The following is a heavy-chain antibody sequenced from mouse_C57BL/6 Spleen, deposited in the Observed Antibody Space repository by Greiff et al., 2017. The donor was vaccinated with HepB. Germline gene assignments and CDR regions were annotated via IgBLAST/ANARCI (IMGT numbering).Heavy chain of an antibody. Sequence: VQLQQPGAELVKPGASVKMSCKASGYTFTSYWITWVKQRPGQGLEWIGDIYPGSGSTNYNEKFKSKATLTVDTSSSTAYMQLSSLTSEDSAVYYCVRDYYGSSYGYFDYWGQGTTLTVSS. CDR2: IYPGSGST. CDR3: VRDYYGSSYGYFDY. J-gene: IGHJ2*01. CDR1: GYTFTSYW. D-gene: IGHD1-1*01. V-gene: IGHV1-55*01.